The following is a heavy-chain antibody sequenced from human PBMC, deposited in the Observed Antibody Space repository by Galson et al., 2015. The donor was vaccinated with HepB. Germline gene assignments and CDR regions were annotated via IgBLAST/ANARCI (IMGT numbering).Heavy chain of an antibody. CDR1: GFTFSNYA. CDR2: ISDGGTNT. J-gene: IGHJ4*02. V-gene: IGHV3-23*01. Sequence: SLRLSCAASGFTFSNYAMSWVRQAPGKGLDWVSGISDGGTNTYYADSVKGRFTISRDNSKNTLYLQMNSLRAEDTAVYYCAKDWYYYGSGSYYPFDYWGQGTLVTVSS. CDR3: AKDWYYYGSGSYYPFDY. D-gene: IGHD3-10*01.